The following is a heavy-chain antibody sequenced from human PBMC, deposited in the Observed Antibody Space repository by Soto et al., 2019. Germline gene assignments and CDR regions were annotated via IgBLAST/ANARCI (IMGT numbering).Heavy chain of an antibody. CDR1: GFSLSNARMG. Sequence: QVTLKESGPVLVKPTETLTLTCTVSGFSLSNARMGVSWIRQPPGKALEWLAPIFSNDEKSYSTSLKSRPTISKDTSKSQVVLTMTNMDPVDTATYYCARIALRYFDWLPYYWYFYLWGRGTLVTVSS. CDR2: IFSNDEK. CDR3: ARIALRYFDWLPYYWYFYL. V-gene: IGHV2-26*01. D-gene: IGHD3-9*01. J-gene: IGHJ2*01.